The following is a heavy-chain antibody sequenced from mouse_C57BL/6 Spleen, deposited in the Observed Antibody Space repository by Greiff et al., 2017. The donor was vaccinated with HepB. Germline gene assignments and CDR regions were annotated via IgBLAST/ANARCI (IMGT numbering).Heavy chain of an antibody. CDR1: GYTFTSYG. J-gene: IGHJ2*01. CDR2: IYPRSGNT. CDR3: ARDSSGP. Sequence: VQLQQSGAELARPGASVKLSCKASGYTFTSYGISWVKQRTGQGLEWIGEIYPRSGNTYYNEKFKGKATLTADKSSSTAYMAIRSLTSEDSAVYFCARDSSGPWGQGTTLTVSS. V-gene: IGHV1-81*01. D-gene: IGHD3-2*02.